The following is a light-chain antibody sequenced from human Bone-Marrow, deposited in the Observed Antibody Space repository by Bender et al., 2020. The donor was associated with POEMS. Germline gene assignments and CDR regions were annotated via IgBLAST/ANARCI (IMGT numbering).Light chain of an antibody. Sequence: QSALTQPASVSGSPGQSITIFCTGSSSDVGTYNHVCWYQQHPGKAPKLMIFGVTNRPSGVSNRFSASKSENTASLTISGLQVEDETDYYCCSYSGSYTWVFGGGTKVTVL. V-gene: IGLV2-14*03. CDR1: SSDVGTYNH. CDR3: CSYSGSYTWV. CDR2: GVT. J-gene: IGLJ3*02.